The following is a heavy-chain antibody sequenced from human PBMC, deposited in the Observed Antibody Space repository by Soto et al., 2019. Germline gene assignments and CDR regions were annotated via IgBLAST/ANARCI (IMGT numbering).Heavy chain of an antibody. CDR3: AGLMDTLFERFDY. CDR1: GFTLSGSF. CDR2: IASRAHNYAT. D-gene: IGHD5-18*01. J-gene: IGHJ4*02. V-gene: IGHV3-73*02. Sequence: EVELVESGGGLVQPGGSLRLSCAASGFTLSGSFIHWVRQASGKGLEWVGRIASRAHNYATAYGTSVQGRFTVSRDDALNTAYLQMNGLKTEDTAVYFCAGLMDTLFERFDYWGRGIRVTVSS.